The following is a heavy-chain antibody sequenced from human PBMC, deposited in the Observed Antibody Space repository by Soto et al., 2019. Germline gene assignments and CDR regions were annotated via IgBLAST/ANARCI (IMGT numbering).Heavy chain of an antibody. Sequence: PGGALRLSCAASGFTFWSYGMGRVRPAPGKGVEWVSAISGSGGSTYYADSVKGRFTISRDNSKNTLYLQMNSLRAEDTAVYYCAKDLDSSSWFYYYYYGMDVWGQGATVTVSS. CDR2: ISGSGGST. D-gene: IGHD6-13*01. J-gene: IGHJ6*02. CDR1: GFTFWSYG. CDR3: AKDLDSSSWFYYYYYGMDV. V-gene: IGHV3-23*01.